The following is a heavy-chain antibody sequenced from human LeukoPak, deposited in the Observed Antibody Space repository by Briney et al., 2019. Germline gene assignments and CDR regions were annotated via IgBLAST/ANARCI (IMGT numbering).Heavy chain of an antibody. CDR1: GGSISSSSYY. Sequence: SETLSLTCTVSGGSISSSSYYWGWIRQPPGKGLEWIGSIYYSGSTYYNPSLKSRVTISVDTSKNQFSLKLSSVTAAGTAVYYCARGWSGSYHGGDWFDPWGQGTLVTVSS. D-gene: IGHD1-26*01. J-gene: IGHJ5*02. CDR2: IYYSGST. CDR3: ARGWSGSYHGGDWFDP. V-gene: IGHV4-39*07.